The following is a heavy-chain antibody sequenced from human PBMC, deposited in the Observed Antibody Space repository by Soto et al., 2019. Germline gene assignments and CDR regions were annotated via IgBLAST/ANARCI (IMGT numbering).Heavy chain of an antibody. CDR3: AGEHQQLANYYYYYGMDV. J-gene: IGHJ6*02. V-gene: IGHV1-69*06. CDR1: GGTFSSYA. D-gene: IGHD6-13*01. Sequence: GASVKVSCKASGGTFSSYAISWVRQAPGQGLEWMGGIIPIFGTANYAQKFQGRVTITADRSTSTAYMELSSLRSEDTAVYYCAGEHQQLANYYYYYGMDVWGQGTTVTVSS. CDR2: IIPIFGTA.